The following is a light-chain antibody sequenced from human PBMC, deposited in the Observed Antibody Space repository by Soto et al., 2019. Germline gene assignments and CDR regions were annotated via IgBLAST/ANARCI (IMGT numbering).Light chain of an antibody. CDR2: AAS. J-gene: IGKJ1*01. CDR3: QQSYSTPWT. Sequence: DIQMTQSPSSLSASVGDRVTITCRASQSISRYVNWYQQKPGKAPKLLNYAASSLQSGVPSRFSGSGSGTDFTLTISSLQPEDFATYYCQQSYSTPWTFGQGTKVEIK. V-gene: IGKV1-39*01. CDR1: QSISRY.